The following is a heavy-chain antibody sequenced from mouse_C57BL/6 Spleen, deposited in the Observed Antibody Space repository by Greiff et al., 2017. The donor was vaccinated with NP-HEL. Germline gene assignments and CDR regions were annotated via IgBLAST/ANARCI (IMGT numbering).Heavy chain of an antibody. J-gene: IGHJ1*03. V-gene: IGHV1-61*01. CDR3: ARGRWLLWYFDV. Sequence: QVQLQQPGAELVRPGSSVKLSCKASGYTFTSYWMDWVKQRPGQGLEWIGNIYPSDSETHYNQKFKDKATLTVDKSSSTAYMQLSSLTSEDSAVYYCARGRWLLWYFDVWGTGTTVTVSS. CDR1: GYTFTSYW. CDR2: IYPSDSET. D-gene: IGHD2-3*01.